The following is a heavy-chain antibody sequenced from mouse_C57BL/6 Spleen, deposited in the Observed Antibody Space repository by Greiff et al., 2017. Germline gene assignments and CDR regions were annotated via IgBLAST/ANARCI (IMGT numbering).Heavy chain of an antibody. CDR1: GYTFTSYT. V-gene: IGHV1-4*01. Sequence: VQLQQSGAELARPGASVKMSCKASGYTFTSYTMHWVKQRPGQGLEWIGYINPSSGYTKYNQKFKDKATLTADKSSSTAYMQLSSLTSEDSAVYYCARRGDYEHLDVWGTGTTVTGSS. CDR3: ARRGDYEHLDV. CDR2: INPSSGYT. J-gene: IGHJ1*03. D-gene: IGHD2-4*01.